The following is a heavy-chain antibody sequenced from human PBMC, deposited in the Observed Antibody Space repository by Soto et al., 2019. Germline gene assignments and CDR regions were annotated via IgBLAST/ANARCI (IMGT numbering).Heavy chain of an antibody. CDR1: GFTFDDYA. J-gene: IGHJ5*02. Sequence: SGGSLRLSCAASGFTFDDYAMHWGRQAPGKGLEWVSGISWNSGSIGYADSVKGRFTISRDNAKNSLYLQMNSLRAEDTALYYCAKERSYQGFNWFDPWGQGTLVTVSS. CDR3: AKERSYQGFNWFDP. CDR2: ISWNSGSI. D-gene: IGHD1-26*01. V-gene: IGHV3-9*01.